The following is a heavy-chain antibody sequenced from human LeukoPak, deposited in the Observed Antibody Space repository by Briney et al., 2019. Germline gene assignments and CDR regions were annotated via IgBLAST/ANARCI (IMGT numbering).Heavy chain of an antibody. J-gene: IGHJ5*02. CDR1: GFIFNKHA. V-gene: IGHV3-23*01. D-gene: IGHD2-15*01. Sequence: PGGSLRLSCVASGFIFNKHAMSWVRQAPGKGLEWVSGLSGSGSSTDYADSVKGRFTVSRDNSKNTLYLQMNSLRAEDTAVYYCAKTAVVVAASNWFDPWGQGTLVTVSS. CDR3: AKTAVVVAASNWFDP. CDR2: LSGSGSST.